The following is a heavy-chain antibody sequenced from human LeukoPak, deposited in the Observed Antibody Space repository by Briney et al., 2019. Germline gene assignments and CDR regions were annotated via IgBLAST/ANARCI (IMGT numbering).Heavy chain of an antibody. CDR2: ISGSGGST. D-gene: IGHD3-22*01. Sequence: GGSLRLSCAASGFTFSSYAMSWVRQAPGKGLEWVSAISGSGGSTYYADSVKGRFTISRDNSKNTLYLQMNSLRAEDTAVYYCAKDAQYDSSGYYSPSDYWGQGTLVNVSS. CDR1: GFTFSSYA. V-gene: IGHV3-23*01. J-gene: IGHJ4*02. CDR3: AKDAQYDSSGYYSPSDY.